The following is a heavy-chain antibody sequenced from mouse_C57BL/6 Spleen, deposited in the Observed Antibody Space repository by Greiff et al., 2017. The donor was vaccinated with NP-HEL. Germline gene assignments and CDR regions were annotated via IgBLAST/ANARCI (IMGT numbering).Heavy chain of an antibody. J-gene: IGHJ2*01. V-gene: IGHV5-17*01. Sequence: EVKLVESGGGLVKPGGSLKLSCAASGFTFRDYGMHWVRQAPEKGLEWVAYISSGSTTIYYADTVKGRFTISRDNAKNTLFLQMTSLRSEDTAMYDGSGDGNYALDYWGQGTTLTVAS. CDR2: ISSGSTTI. CDR3: SGDGNYALDY. D-gene: IGHD2-1*01. CDR1: GFTFRDYG.